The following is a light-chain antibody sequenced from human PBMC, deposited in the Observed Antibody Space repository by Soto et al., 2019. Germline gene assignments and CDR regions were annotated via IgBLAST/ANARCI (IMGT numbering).Light chain of an antibody. Sequence: QSVLTQPPSVSAAPGQKVTISCSGSTSNIGSNYVSWYQHLPGTAPKLLIYDNNKRPSGIPDRFSGSRSATSATLGITGLQTGDEADYYCGTWDSSLSAVVFGGGTKVTVL. CDR3: GTWDSSLSAVV. CDR1: TSNIGSNY. J-gene: IGLJ3*02. CDR2: DNN. V-gene: IGLV1-51*01.